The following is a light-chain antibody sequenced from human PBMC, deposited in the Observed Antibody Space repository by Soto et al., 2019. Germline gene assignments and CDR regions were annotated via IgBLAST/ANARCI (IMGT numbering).Light chain of an antibody. CDR2: KAS. Sequence: DTQMTQSPSTLSASVGDRVTITCRASQSISNWLAWYQQRPGRAPKLLIYKASNLQSGVPSRFSGSGSGTEFTLTINSLQPDDFVIYYCQQYNTFLPTFGQGTKVEFK. CDR1: QSISNW. J-gene: IGKJ1*01. CDR3: QQYNTFLPT. V-gene: IGKV1-5*03.